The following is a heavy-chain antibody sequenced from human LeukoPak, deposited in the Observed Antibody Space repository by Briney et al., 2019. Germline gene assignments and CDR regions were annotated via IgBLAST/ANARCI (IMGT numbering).Heavy chain of an antibody. CDR2: ISHDERNK. CDR1: GFTFSSYG. V-gene: IGHV3-30*18. Sequence: GSLRLSCAASGFTFSSYGMHWVRQAPGKGLEWVAIISHDERNKNYADSVKARFTISRDNSRNTLYLQMNSLRAEDTAVYYCAKDGIAFGSGSYCSSWGQGTLVTVSS. D-gene: IGHD3-10*01. J-gene: IGHJ5*02. CDR3: AKDGIAFGSGSYCSS.